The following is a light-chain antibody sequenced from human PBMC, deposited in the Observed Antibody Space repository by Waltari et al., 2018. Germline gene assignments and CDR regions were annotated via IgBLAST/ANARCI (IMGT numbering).Light chain of an antibody. V-gene: IGKV4-1*01. Sequence: DIVMTQSPDSLAVSLGERATINCKSSQSVLCRTNNKNCLAWYQQKPGQPPKLLIYWASTRESGVPDRFSGGGSGTDFTLTISSLQAEDVAVYYCQQYDSTPTWTFGQGTKVEIK. CDR2: WAS. CDR3: QQYDSTPTWT. J-gene: IGKJ1*01. CDR1: QSVLCRTNNKNC.